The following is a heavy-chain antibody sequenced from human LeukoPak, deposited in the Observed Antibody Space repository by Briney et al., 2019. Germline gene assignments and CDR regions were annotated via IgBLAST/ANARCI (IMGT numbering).Heavy chain of an antibody. CDR1: GFTFSSYW. Sequence: GSLRLSCAASGFTFSSYWMSWIRQPPGKGLEWIGEINHSGSTNYNPSLKSRVTISVDTSKNQFSLKLSSVTAPDTAVYYCASVASLTQPYYYGMDVWGQGTTVTVSS. J-gene: IGHJ6*02. CDR3: ASVASLTQPYYYGMDV. V-gene: IGHV4-34*01. CDR2: INHSGST. D-gene: IGHD2-15*01.